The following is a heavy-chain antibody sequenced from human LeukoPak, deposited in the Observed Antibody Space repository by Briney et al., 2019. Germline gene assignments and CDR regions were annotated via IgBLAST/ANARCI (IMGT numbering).Heavy chain of an antibody. V-gene: IGHV4-34*01. CDR1: GGSFSGYY. Sequence: SETLSLTCAVYGGSFSGYYWSWIRQPPGKGLEWIGEINHSGSTNYNPSLTSRVTISVDTSKNQFSLKLSSVTAADTAVYYCARGNPTLDIVATTYYYYGMDVWGKGTTVTVSS. D-gene: IGHD5-12*01. CDR3: ARGNPTLDIVATTYYYYGMDV. CDR2: INHSGST. J-gene: IGHJ6*04.